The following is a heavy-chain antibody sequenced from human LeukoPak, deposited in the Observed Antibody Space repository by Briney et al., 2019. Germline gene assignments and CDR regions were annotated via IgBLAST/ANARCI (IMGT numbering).Heavy chain of an antibody. V-gene: IGHV4-59*08. CDR3: ARHPLAAYNWFDP. J-gene: IGHJ5*02. CDR2: LYHSGST. D-gene: IGHD6-13*01. Sequence: SETLSLTCTVSGGSISSYYWSWIRQPPGKGLEWIGYLYHSGSTNFNPSLKSRVTISVDTSKNQFSLKLSSVTAADTAVYYCARHPLAAYNWFDPWGQGTLVTVS. CDR1: GGSISSYY.